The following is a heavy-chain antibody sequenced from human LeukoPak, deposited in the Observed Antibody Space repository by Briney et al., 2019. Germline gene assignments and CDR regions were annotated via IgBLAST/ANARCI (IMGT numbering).Heavy chain of an antibody. CDR1: GASISTYY. D-gene: IGHD1-14*01. J-gene: IGHJ5*02. CDR2: IYNSGST. CDR3: ARHRGLTDSFYPCDP. Sequence: PSETLSLTCTVCGASISTYYWSWIRHHQGNGLEWIGHIYNSGSTCYIPSLKSRVTISVDTSKTQFTLTLSPVTAADTTLYYCARHRGLTDSFYPCDPWGQGTLVTVYS. V-gene: IGHV4-59*08.